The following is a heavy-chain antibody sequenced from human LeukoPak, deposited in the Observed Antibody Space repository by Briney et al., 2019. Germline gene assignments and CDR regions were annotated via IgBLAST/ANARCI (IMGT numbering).Heavy chain of an antibody. V-gene: IGHV3-33*01. CDR2: IWYDGSKN. J-gene: IGHJ4*02. Sequence: GRSLRLSCAASGFTFRNYGTHWVRQAPGKGLEWVAIIWYDGSKNYYADSVKGRFTISRDNFNNTLYLQMNSLRAEDTALYYCARAPYTTGRSFYFDSWGQGTLVTVSS. CDR1: GFTFRNYG. CDR3: ARAPYTTGRSFYFDS. D-gene: IGHD2-2*02.